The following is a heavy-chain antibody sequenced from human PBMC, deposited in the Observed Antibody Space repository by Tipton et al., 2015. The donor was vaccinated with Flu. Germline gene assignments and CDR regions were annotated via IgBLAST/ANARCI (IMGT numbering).Heavy chain of an antibody. CDR1: GDSIGRGYC. CDR2: VYSSGNT. Sequence: LRLSCSVSGDSIGRGYCWSWFRQPPGKALEWIGCVYSSGNTNYNPSLRSRVTISVDTSRNQFSLKMSSVTAADTAVYYCARRDYSNYVSEPRNWFDLWGQGTPVTVSS. V-gene: IGHV4-38-2*01. D-gene: IGHD4-11*01. CDR3: ARRDYSNYVSEPRNWFDL. J-gene: IGHJ5*02.